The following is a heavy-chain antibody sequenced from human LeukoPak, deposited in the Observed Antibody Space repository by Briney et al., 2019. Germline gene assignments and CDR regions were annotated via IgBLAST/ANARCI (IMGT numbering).Heavy chain of an antibody. CDR2: ISYDGSNK. D-gene: IGHD3-22*01. Sequence: GRSLRLSCAASGFTFSSYGMHWVRQAPGKGLEWVAVISYDGSNKYYADSVKGRFTISRDNSKNTLYLQTNSLRSEDAAVYYCSRGQFRLGRYDSSAFDYWGQGTLVTVSS. CDR1: GFTFSSYG. V-gene: IGHV3-30*03. CDR3: SRGQFRLGRYDSSAFDY. J-gene: IGHJ4*02.